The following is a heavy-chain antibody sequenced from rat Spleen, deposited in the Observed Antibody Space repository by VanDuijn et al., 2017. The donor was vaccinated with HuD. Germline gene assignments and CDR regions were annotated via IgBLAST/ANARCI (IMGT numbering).Heavy chain of an antibody. J-gene: IGHJ1*01. D-gene: IGHD2-2*01. CDR1: GFTFSEFY. CDR3: ARAGYLRDWYFDF. Sequence: EVELVQSDGGLVQPGRSLKLSCAASGFTFSEFYMAWVRQAPAKGLEWVATISYDGSSAYYRDSVKGRFTISRDDVKNTLYVQMDSLRSEDTATYYCARAGYLRDWYFDFWGPGTMVTVSS. V-gene: IGHV5-29*01. CDR2: ISYDGSSA.